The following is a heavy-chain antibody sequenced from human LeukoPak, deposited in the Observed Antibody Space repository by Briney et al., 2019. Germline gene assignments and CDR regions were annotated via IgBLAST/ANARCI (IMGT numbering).Heavy chain of an antibody. V-gene: IGHV1-2*02. CDR2: INPNSGGR. Sequence: ASVKVSCKASGYTFTSYAMNWVRQAPGQGLEWMGWINPNSGGRNYAQKFQGRVTMTRDTSISTAYMELSRLRSDDTAVYYCARGSVGGYDLGKDYWGQGTLVTVSS. CDR1: GYTFTSYA. D-gene: IGHD5-12*01. J-gene: IGHJ4*02. CDR3: ARGSVGGYDLGKDY.